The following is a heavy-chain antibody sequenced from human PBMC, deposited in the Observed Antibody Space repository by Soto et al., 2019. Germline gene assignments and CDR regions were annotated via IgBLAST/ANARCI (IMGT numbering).Heavy chain of an antibody. J-gene: IGHJ6*03. V-gene: IGHV3-23*01. Sequence: GGSLRLSCAASGFTFSSYAMSWVRQAPGKGLEWVSAISGSGGSTYYADSVKGRFTISRDNSKNTLYLQMNSLRAEDTAVYYCAKVHVVVVPAAILYYYYYMDVWGKGTTVTVSS. CDR2: ISGSGGST. D-gene: IGHD2-2*01. CDR1: GFTFSSYA. CDR3: AKVHVVVVPAAILYYYYYMDV.